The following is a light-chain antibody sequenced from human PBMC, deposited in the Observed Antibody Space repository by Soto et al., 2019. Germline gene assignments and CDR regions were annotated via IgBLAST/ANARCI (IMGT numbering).Light chain of an antibody. V-gene: IGKV3-11*01. Sequence: ELVLTQSPGTLSLSPGERATLSCRASRSVGNYYLAWYQQKPGQAPRLLIYDASNRASGVPARFSGSGSETDFTLTIDSLEPEDSAIYFCQERSKWPSLSFGGGTKVEIK. CDR1: RSVGNY. CDR3: QERSKWPSLS. CDR2: DAS. J-gene: IGKJ4*01.